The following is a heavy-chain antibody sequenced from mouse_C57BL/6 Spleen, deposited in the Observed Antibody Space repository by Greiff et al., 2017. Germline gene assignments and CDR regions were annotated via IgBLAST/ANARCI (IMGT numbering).Heavy chain of an antibody. CDR3: ARKDVYYDYDGAWFAY. CDR1: GYTFTSYD. Sequence: ESGPELVKPGASVKLSCKASGYTFTSYDINWVKQRPGQGLEWIGWIYPRDGSTKYNEKFKGKATLTVDTSSSTAYMELHSLTSEDSAVYFCARKDVYYDYDGAWFAYWGQGTLVTVSA. V-gene: IGHV1-85*01. CDR2: IYPRDGST. D-gene: IGHD2-4*01. J-gene: IGHJ3*01.